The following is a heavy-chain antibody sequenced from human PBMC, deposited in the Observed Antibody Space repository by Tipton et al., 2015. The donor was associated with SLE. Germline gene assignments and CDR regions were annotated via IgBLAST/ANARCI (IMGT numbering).Heavy chain of an antibody. CDR2: ISRTSSNI. V-gene: IGHV3-11*01. CDR1: GFSFSDYY. CDR3: AKGEGYFEY. D-gene: IGHD1-26*01. Sequence: SLRLSCAASGFSFSDYYMTWIRQVPGMGLEWVSYISRTSSNIYYADSVKGRFTISRDNAKNTLFLQMTSLRAGDTAVYYCAKGEGYFEYWGRGTLVTVSS. J-gene: IGHJ4*02.